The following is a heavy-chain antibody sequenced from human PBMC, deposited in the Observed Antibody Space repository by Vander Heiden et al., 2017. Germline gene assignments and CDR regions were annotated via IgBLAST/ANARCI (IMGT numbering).Heavy chain of an antibody. CDR3: ARSGGWDYFDH. J-gene: IGHJ4*02. CDR2: IFESGKT. Sequence: QVHLQDSGPGLVKPPQTLSLTCSVSGGPISSGGYYWNWLRQHPGKGLEWIGSIFESGKTYYSPSLKNRMSISLDTSESQFSLKLTSLTAADTAVYYCARSGGWDYFDHWGQGTLVIVSS. D-gene: IGHD3-16*01. CDR1: GGPISSGGYY. V-gene: IGHV4-31*03.